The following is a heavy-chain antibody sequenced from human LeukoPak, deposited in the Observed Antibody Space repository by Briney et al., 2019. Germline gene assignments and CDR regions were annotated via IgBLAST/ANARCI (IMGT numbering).Heavy chain of an antibody. CDR3: ARDETIAAAGKPPDY. D-gene: IGHD6-13*01. CDR2: ISYDGSNK. Sequence: GRSLRLSCAASGFTFSSYAMHWVRQAPGKGLEWVAVISYDGSNKYYADSVKGRFTISRDNSKNTLYLQMNSLRAEDTAVYYCARDETIAAAGKPPDYWGQGTLVTVSS. J-gene: IGHJ4*02. CDR1: GFTFSSYA. V-gene: IGHV3-30-3*01.